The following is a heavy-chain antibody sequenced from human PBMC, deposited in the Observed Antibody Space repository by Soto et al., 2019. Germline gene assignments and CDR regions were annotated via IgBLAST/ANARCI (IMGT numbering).Heavy chain of an antibody. Sequence: GGSLRLSCGASGFIFSTYSMNWVRQAPGKGLEWVAYINTRSSTIYYADSVKGRFTISRDNANNSLYLQMNSLKDVDTAVYYCARALNWGSDYWGQGTLVTVSS. D-gene: IGHD3-16*01. CDR1: GFIFSTYS. CDR2: INTRSSTI. V-gene: IGHV3-48*02. CDR3: ARALNWGSDY. J-gene: IGHJ4*02.